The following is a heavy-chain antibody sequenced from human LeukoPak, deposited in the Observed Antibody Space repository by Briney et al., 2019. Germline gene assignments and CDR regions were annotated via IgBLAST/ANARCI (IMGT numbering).Heavy chain of an antibody. D-gene: IGHD3-22*01. J-gene: IGHJ4*02. CDR2: IKQDGSEK. V-gene: IGHV3-7*01. CDR1: GFTFSSYW. CDR3: LRGSSGYYGHLDY. Sequence: GGSLRLSCAASGFTFSSYWMSWVRQAPGKGLEWVANIKQDGSEKYYVDSVKGRFTISRDNAKNPLYLQMNSLRAEDTAVCYCLRGSSGYYGHLDYWGQGTLVTVSS.